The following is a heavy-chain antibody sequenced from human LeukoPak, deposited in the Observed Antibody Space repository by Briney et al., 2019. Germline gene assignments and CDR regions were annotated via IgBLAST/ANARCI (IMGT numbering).Heavy chain of an antibody. CDR1: GFTFSSDW. CDR3: ARTYYYDSSGYGEAFDI. Sequence: PGGSLRLSCAASGFTFSSDWMTWVRQAPGKGLEWVANIKQDGSEKYYVDSVKGRFTISRDNAKNSLYLQMNSLRAEDTAVYYCARTYYYDSSGYGEAFDIWGQGTMVTVSS. J-gene: IGHJ3*02. CDR2: IKQDGSEK. D-gene: IGHD3-22*01. V-gene: IGHV3-7*01.